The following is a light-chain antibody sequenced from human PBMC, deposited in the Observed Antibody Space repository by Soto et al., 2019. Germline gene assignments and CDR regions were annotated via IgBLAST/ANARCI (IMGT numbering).Light chain of an antibody. CDR1: QSVNNY. CDR2: DAF. V-gene: IGKV3-11*01. J-gene: IGKJ4*01. Sequence: EVVLTQSPATLSLSPGERATLSCRTSQSVNNYLAWYQQKPGQAPRLLIYDAFNRATGIPVRFSGSESGTDFTLTISSLEPEDFAIYYCQQRSNWPLTFGGGTRVDI. CDR3: QQRSNWPLT.